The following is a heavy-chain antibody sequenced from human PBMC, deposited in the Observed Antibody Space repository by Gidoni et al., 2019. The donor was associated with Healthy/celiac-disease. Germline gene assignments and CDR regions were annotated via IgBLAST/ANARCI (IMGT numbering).Heavy chain of an antibody. CDR2: INHSGST. V-gene: IGHV4-34*01. J-gene: IGHJ5*02. Sequence: QVQLQQWGAGLLKPSETLSLTCAVYGGSFSGYYWSWIRQPPGKGLEWIGEINHSGSTNYNPSLKSRVTISVDTSKNQFSLKLSSVTAADTAVYYCARGPTSLYYYGSGRRPNWFDPWGQGTLVTVSS. CDR1: GGSFSGYY. D-gene: IGHD3-10*01. CDR3: ARGPTSLYYYGSGRRPNWFDP.